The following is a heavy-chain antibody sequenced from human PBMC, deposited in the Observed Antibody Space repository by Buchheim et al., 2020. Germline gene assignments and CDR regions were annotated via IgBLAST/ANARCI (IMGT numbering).Heavy chain of an antibody. CDR3: AGIVWVLHAFDI. CDR2: IYYSGST. J-gene: IGHJ3*02. Sequence: QVQLQQWGAGLLKPSETLSLTCAVYGESFSGYYWSWIRQHPGKGLEWIGYIYYSGSTYYNPSLKSRVTISVDTSKNQFSLKLSSVTAADTAVYYCAGIVWVLHAFDIWGQGT. V-gene: IGHV4-34*02. D-gene: IGHD3-16*01. CDR1: GESFSGYY.